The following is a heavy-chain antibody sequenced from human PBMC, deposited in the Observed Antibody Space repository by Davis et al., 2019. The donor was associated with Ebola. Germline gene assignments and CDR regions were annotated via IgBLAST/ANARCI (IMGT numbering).Heavy chain of an antibody. Sequence: AASVKVSCKASGYTFTGYTMHWVRQAPGQRLEWMGWINAGNGNTKYSQRFQGRVTMTSDTSASTAYMDLSSLRSEDTAVYYCAREVSRGVVAGVFFDYWGQGTLVTVSS. CDR2: INAGNGNT. D-gene: IGHD6-19*01. V-gene: IGHV1-3*01. CDR3: AREVSRGVVAGVFFDY. CDR1: GYTFTGYT. J-gene: IGHJ4*02.